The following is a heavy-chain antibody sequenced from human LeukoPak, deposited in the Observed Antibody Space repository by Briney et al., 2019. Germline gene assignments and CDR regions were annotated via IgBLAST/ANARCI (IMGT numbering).Heavy chain of an antibody. Sequence: SETLSLTCTVSGGSISGTSYQWGWLRQPPGRGLEWIGNIYFGGNTYYNPSLNYRVTVSVDTSKNQFSLQLSSVTAADTAVYYCARLRRTAVTTYNYYHYMDVWGKGTTVTVSS. CDR3: ARLRRTAVTTYNYYHYMDV. D-gene: IGHD4-11*01. CDR2: IYFGGNT. CDR1: GGSISGTSYQ. J-gene: IGHJ6*03. V-gene: IGHV4-39*01.